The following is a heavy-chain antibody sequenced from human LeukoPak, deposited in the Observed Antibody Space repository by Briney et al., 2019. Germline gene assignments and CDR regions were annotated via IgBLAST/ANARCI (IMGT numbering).Heavy chain of an antibody. Sequence: GGSLRLSCAASGFTFGSYAMSWVRQAPGKGLEWVSAISADGGSAGYAGSVRGRSTISRDNSKNTVYLQMKSLGAEDTAVYFCARDRNFPRDQFDYWGQGTLVTVSS. CDR3: ARDRNFPRDQFDY. D-gene: IGHD4-11*01. CDR2: ISADGGSA. CDR1: GFTFGSYA. J-gene: IGHJ4*02. V-gene: IGHV3-23*01.